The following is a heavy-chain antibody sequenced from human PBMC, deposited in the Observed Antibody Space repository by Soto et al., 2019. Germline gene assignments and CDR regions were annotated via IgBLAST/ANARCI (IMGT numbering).Heavy chain of an antibody. D-gene: IGHD3-10*01. CDR2: LYYTGCT. CDR3: ARRLARGVVGWFDP. V-gene: IGHV4-39*02. J-gene: IGHJ5*02. CDR1: GGSISSGTYY. Sequence: SETLSLTCTVSGGSISSGTYYWGWIRQPPGKGLEWIGSLYYTGCTYYSPSLKSRVTISVDTSKNHLSLNLTSVTAADTAVYYCARRLARGVVGWFDPWGQGTLVTVSS.